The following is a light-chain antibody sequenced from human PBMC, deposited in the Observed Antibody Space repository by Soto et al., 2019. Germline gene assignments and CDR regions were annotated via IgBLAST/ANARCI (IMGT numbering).Light chain of an antibody. Sequence: EIQMKLSASTLSGSIGDRVTITCRASQTLSSWLAWYQQKPGKAPKLLIYKASTLKSGVPSRFSGSGSGTSFTLTISSLQPEDFATYYCQQLLSYPIPFGQGTRLEIK. J-gene: IGKJ5*01. V-gene: IGKV1-5*03. CDR2: KAS. CDR1: QTLSSW. CDR3: QQLLSYPIP.